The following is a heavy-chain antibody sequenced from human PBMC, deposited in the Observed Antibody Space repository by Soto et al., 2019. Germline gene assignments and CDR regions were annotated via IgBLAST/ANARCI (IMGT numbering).Heavy chain of an antibody. CDR2: IKSKPHGETT. Sequence: EVQMVESGGGLVKPGGSLRLSCAASGFIFSNAWMNWVRQAPGKGLEWVGRIKSKPHGETTDYAAPVKGRFTISRDDSKNTVYMQMNSLKSEDTAVYFCATGGYFLDYWGQGTLVTASS. D-gene: IGHD3-9*01. CDR3: ATGGYFLDY. CDR1: GFIFSNAW. V-gene: IGHV3-15*07. J-gene: IGHJ4*02.